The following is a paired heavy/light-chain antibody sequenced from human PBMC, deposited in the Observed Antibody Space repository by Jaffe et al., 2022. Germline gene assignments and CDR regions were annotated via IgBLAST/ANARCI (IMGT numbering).Heavy chain of an antibody. J-gene: IGHJ4*02. D-gene: IGHD4-4*01. V-gene: IGHV4-4*02. Sequence: QVQLQESGPGLVKPSGTLSLTCTVSGGSISSSYWWSWVRQPPGKGLEWIGEIYHTGSTNFNPSLKSRVTISIDKSKNQFSLNMSSVTAADTAVYYCAREYYSNGRQWGYWGQGTLVIVSS. CDR3: AREYYSNGRQWGY. CDR1: GGSISSSYW. CDR2: IYHTGST.
Light chain of an antibody. V-gene: IGLV2-14*03. CDR1: SSDVGDYSY. CDR2: DVN. J-gene: IGLJ3*02. Sequence: QSALTQPASVSGSPGQSITISCTGISSDVGDYSYVSWYQQHPGKAPKLMIYDVNSRPSGVSNRFSGSKSGNTASLTISGLQAEDEANYYCSSYINSNTGVFGGGTKLTVL. CDR3: SSYINSNTGV.